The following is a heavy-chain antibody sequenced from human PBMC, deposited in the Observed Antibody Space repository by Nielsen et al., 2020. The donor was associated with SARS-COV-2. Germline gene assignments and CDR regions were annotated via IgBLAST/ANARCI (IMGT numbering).Heavy chain of an antibody. CDR3: VRIDMATISVDY. Sequence: SETLSLTCTVSGASVSSGSYFWSWIRQPPGKRLEWIGYMYYIGTANYNPSLQSRVTISVDTSKNQFSLKLSSVTAADTAVYYCVRIDMATISVDYWGRGTLVTVSP. J-gene: IGHJ4*02. CDR2: MYYIGTA. V-gene: IGHV4-61*01. D-gene: IGHD5-24*01. CDR1: GASVSSGSYF.